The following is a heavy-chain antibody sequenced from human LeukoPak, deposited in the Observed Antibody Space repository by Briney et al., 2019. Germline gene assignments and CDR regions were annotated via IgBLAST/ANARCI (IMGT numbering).Heavy chain of an antibody. CDR1: GFTFSSYE. CDR2: ISSSGSTI. D-gene: IGHD6-19*01. J-gene: IGHJ4*02. V-gene: IGHV3-48*03. Sequence: PGGSLRLSCAASGFTFSSYEMNWVRHAPGMGLEWVSYISSSGSTIYYADSVKGRFTISRDNAKNSLYLQMNSLRAEDTAVYYCARESRSSGWDYFDYWGPGTPVTVSS. CDR3: ARESRSSGWDYFDY.